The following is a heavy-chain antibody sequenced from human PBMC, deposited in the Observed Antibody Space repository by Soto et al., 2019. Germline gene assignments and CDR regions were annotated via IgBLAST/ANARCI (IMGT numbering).Heavy chain of an antibody. CDR1: GYTFTSYG. CDR2: ISAYNGNT. V-gene: IGHV1-18*01. J-gene: IGHJ6*02. CDR3: ARDPHAGTRGYYGMDV. Sequence: QVQLVQSGAEVKKPGASVKVSCKASGYTFTSYGISWVRQAPGQGLEWMGWISAYNGNTNYAQKLQGRVTMTTDTSTSTAYMELRSRRSDATAVYYCARDPHAGTRGYYGMDVLGQGTTGTGSS. D-gene: IGHD6-13*01.